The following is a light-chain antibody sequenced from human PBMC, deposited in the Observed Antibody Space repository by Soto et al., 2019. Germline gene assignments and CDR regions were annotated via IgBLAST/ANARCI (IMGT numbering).Light chain of an antibody. V-gene: IGLV1-44*01. Sequence: QSVLTQPPSASGTPGQRVTISCSGSSSNIGGNTVNWYQQLPGTAPKLLIYSDNYRPSGVPDRFSGSKSGTSASLAISGLQSEDEADYFCAAWDDSLNVVFGGGTKVTVL. CDR1: SSNIGGNT. CDR2: SDN. J-gene: IGLJ3*02. CDR3: AAWDDSLNVV.